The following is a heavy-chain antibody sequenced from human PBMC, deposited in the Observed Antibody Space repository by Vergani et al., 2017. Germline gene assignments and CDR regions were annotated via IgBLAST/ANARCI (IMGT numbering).Heavy chain of an antibody. Sequence: QVQLVQSGAEVKKPGSSVKVSCKASGYTFTSYGISWVRQAPGQGLEWMGWISAYNGNTNYAQKFQGRVTMTRNTSISTAYMELSSLRSEDTAVYYCARVSHYYYYGMDVWGQGTTVTVSS. J-gene: IGHJ6*02. V-gene: IGHV1-18*01. CDR3: ARVSHYYYYGMDV. CDR2: ISAYNGNT. CDR1: GYTFTSYG.